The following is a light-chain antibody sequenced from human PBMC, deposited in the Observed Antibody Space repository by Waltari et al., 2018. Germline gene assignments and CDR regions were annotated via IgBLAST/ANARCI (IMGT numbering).Light chain of an antibody. V-gene: IGKV3-20*01. CDR1: QYITVTW. J-gene: IGKJ4*01. CDR3: QQYDGSVVT. CDR2: GAS. Sequence: IVLTQSHGTLSFSPGERVTLYCRASQYITVTWVTLYHQKPGQAPRLLIYGASSRATGIPDRFSGSGSGTDFTLTISRLEPEDSAVYYCQQYDGSVVTFGGGTKVEIK.